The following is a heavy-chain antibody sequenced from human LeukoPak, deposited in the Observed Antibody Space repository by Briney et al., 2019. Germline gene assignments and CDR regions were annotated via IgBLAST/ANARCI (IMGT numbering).Heavy chain of an antibody. J-gene: IGHJ4*02. D-gene: IGHD1-26*01. Sequence: GGSLRLSCAASEFSVGSNYMTWVRQAPGKGLEWVSLIYSGGSTYYADSVKGRFTISRDNSKNTLYLQMNSLRAEDTAVYYCARLVGRVGATTGFDYWGQGTLVTVSS. CDR2: IYSGGST. CDR1: EFSVGSNY. V-gene: IGHV3-66*04. CDR3: ARLVGRVGATTGFDY.